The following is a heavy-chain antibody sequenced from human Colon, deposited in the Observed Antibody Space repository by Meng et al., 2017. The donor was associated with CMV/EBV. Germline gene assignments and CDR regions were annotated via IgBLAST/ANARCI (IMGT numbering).Heavy chain of an antibody. D-gene: IGHD2-2*01. CDR1: GYTFTSYY. CDR3: ARYFSVPAARRGGGRGFDH. Sequence: ASVKVSCKASGYTFTSYYMHWVRQAPGQGLEWMGIINPSGGSTRYAQKFQGRVTMTRDTSTSTVYMELSSLRSEDTAVYYCARYFSVPAARRGGGRGFDHWGQGTLVTVSS. CDR2: INPSGGST. J-gene: IGHJ4*02. V-gene: IGHV1-46*01.